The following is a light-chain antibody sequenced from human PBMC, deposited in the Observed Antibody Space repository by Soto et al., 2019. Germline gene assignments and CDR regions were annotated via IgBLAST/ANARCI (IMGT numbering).Light chain of an antibody. J-gene: IGKJ1*01. CDR3: QHYGASPWT. CDR2: RAS. Sequence: VFTQSPGTLSFSPGHRATLSCRASQSLSGNYLAWYQQKPGQAPRFLIYRASIRATGISDRFSGSGSGTDFTLTISRLEPEDFAVYYCQHYGASPWTLGQGTNVDIK. V-gene: IGKV3-20*01. CDR1: QSLSGNY.